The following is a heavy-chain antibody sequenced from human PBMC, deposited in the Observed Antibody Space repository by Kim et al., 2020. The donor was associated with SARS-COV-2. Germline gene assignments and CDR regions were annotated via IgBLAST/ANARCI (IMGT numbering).Heavy chain of an antibody. Sequence: STLYHPSLKRRVTMSVDTSTNQFSLGLRSVTTADTAVYYCARGNSDAFDLWGQGARVTVSS. CDR2: ST. V-gene: IGHV4-59*09. CDR3: ARGNSDAFDL. J-gene: IGHJ3*01.